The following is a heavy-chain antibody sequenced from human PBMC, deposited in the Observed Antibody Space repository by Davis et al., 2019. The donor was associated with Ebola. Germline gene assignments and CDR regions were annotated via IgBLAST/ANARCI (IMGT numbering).Heavy chain of an antibody. D-gene: IGHD2-2*02. V-gene: IGHV4-39*01. CDR2: IYYSGST. J-gene: IGHJ4*02. CDR1: GFTFSSYA. CDR3: ARHNGRTSCYIDSFNY. Sequence: PGGSLRLSCAASGFTFSSYAMSWVRQAPGKGLEWIGSIYYSGSTYYNPSLKSRVTISVDTSKNQFSLKLSSVTAADTAVYYCARHNGRTSCYIDSFNYWGQGTLVTVSS.